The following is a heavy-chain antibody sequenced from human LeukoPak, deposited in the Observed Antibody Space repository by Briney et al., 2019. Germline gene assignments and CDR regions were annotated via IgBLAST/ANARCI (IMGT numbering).Heavy chain of an antibody. J-gene: IGHJ6*03. CDR2: IYPGDSDT. Sequence: GESLKISCKGSGYIFTDYWIAWVRQMPGKGLEWMGIIYPGDSDTRYSPSFQGQVTISADKSISTAYLQWSSLKASDTAMYYCARRATYYYYYMDVWGKGTTVTVSS. CDR3: ARRATYYYYYMDV. CDR1: GYIFTDYW. V-gene: IGHV5-51*01.